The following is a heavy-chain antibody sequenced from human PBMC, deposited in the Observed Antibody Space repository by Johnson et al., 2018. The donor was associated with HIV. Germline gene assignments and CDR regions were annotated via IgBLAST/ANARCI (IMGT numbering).Heavy chain of an antibody. D-gene: IGHD1-26*01. V-gene: IGHV3-30*03. CDR1: GFTFSSYG. CDR3: ARDWSWRGSLKGGGAFDI. J-gene: IGHJ3*02. Sequence: QVQLVESGGGVVQPGRSLRLSCAASGFTFSSYGMHWVRQAPGKGLEWVAVISYDGSNKYYADSVKGRFTISRDNSKNTLYLQMNSLRAEDTAVFFCARDWSWRGSLKGGGAFDIWGQGTLVTVSA. CDR2: ISYDGSNK.